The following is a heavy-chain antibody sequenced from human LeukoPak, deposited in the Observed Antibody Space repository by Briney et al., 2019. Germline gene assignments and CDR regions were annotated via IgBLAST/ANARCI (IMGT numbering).Heavy chain of an antibody. CDR3: ARGVGATPAHYDY. V-gene: IGHV3-7*01. Sequence: GGSLRLSCATSGFSFSSSWMHCVRQAPGKGLEWLANIRPDGNFQDYVDSVKGRFSISRDNAKNTLYLHMNSLRAEHTRVYYSARGVGATPAHYDYWGQGTRVTVSS. CDR1: GFSFSSSW. J-gene: IGHJ4*02. CDR2: IRPDGNFQ. D-gene: IGHD2-15*01.